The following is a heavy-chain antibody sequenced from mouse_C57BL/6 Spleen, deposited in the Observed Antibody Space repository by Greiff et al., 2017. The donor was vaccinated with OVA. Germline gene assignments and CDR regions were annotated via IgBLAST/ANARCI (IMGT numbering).Heavy chain of an antibody. Sequence: EVKVVESGGGLVKPGGSLKLSCAASGFTFSSYAMSWVRQTPEKRLEWVATISDGGSYTYYPDNVKGRFTISRDNAKNNLYLQMSHLKSEDTAMYYCARRGITTGYYAMDYWGQGTSVTVSS. CDR1: GFTFSSYA. CDR2: ISDGGSYT. CDR3: ARRGITTGYYAMDY. V-gene: IGHV5-4*03. D-gene: IGHD2-4*01. J-gene: IGHJ4*01.